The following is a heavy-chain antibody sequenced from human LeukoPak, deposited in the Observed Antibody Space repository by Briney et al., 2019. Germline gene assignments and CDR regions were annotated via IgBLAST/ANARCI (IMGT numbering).Heavy chain of an antibody. CDR1: GFTFSSYS. V-gene: IGHV3-21*01. D-gene: IGHD3-22*01. CDR3: ARDMPYYYDSSGGDY. J-gene: IGHJ4*02. Sequence: PGGSLRLSCAASGFTFSSYSMNWVRKAPGKGLEWVSSISSSSSYIYYADSVKGRFTISRDNAKNSLYLQMNSLRAEDTAVYYCARDMPYYYDSSGGDYWGQGTLVTVSS. CDR2: ISSSSSYI.